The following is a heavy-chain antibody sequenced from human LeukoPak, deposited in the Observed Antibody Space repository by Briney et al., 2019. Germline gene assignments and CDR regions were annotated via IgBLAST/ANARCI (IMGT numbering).Heavy chain of an antibody. Sequence: SETLSLTCTVSGGSTSSYYWSWIRQPPGKGLEWIGYIYYSGSTNYNPSLKSRVTISVDTSKNQFSLKLSSVTAADTAVYYCARGYYYGMDVWGKGTTVTVSS. CDR2: IYYSGST. CDR1: GGSTSSYY. J-gene: IGHJ6*04. CDR3: ARGYYYGMDV. V-gene: IGHV4-59*01.